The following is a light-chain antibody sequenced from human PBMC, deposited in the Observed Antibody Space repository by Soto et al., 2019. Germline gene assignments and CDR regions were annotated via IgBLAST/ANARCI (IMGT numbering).Light chain of an antibody. CDR1: SSNIGSNYD. CDR3: QSYDSDVSAWV. Sequence: QSVLTQPPSVSGAPGQTVTISCAGTSSNIGSNYDVHWYQHLPGTAPKLLIFGYTHRPSGVPDRFSGSKSGTSASLAITGLQSEDEAAYYCQSYDSDVSAWVFGGGTKLTVL. V-gene: IGLV1-40*01. J-gene: IGLJ3*02. CDR2: GYT.